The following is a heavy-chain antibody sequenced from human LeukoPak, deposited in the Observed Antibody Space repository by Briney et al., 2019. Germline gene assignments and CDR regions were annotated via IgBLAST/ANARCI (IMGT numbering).Heavy chain of an antibody. CDR1: GFTFSTYE. J-gene: IGHJ4*02. Sequence: GGSLRLSCAASGFTFSTYEMNWVRQAPGKGLEWVSYISRSGNTIYYADSVKGRFIISRDNAKNSLYLQMNSLRVEDTAVYYCLRGDRRDYWGQGTLVTVSS. CDR2: ISRSGNTI. V-gene: IGHV3-48*03. CDR3: LRGDRRDY.